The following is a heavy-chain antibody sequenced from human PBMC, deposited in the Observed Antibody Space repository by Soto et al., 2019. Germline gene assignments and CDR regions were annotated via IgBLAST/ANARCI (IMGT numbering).Heavy chain of an antibody. CDR2: ISSNGGST. J-gene: IGHJ6*04. CDR1: GFTFSSYA. Sequence: PGGSLRLSCAASGFTFSSYAMHWVRQAPGKGLEYVSAISSNGGSTYYANSVKGGFTISRDNSKNTLYLQMGSLRAEDMAVYYCARDLGGEDIVVVPAAPATVWGKGTTVTVSS. D-gene: IGHD2-2*01. CDR3: ARDLGGEDIVVVPAAPATV. V-gene: IGHV3-64*01.